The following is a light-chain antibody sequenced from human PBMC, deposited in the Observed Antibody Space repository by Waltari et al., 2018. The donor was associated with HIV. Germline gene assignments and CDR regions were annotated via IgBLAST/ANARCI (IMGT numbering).Light chain of an antibody. Sequence: QSVLIQPPSASGTPGQGVTISCSGRRLNIGSNSVTWYQQLPGAAPRLLIYNNNQRPSGVPAQFSGSKAGTSASMAISGLQSEDEADYYCAAWDDSLNGLFGGGTKLTVL. V-gene: IGLV1-44*01. CDR2: NNN. CDR1: RLNIGSNS. CDR3: AAWDDSLNGL. J-gene: IGLJ2*01.